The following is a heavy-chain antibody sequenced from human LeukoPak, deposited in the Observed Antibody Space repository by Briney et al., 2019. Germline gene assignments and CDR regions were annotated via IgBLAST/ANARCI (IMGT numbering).Heavy chain of an antibody. V-gene: IGHV3-7*01. J-gene: IGHJ4*02. D-gene: IGHD6-19*01. CDR2: IKQDGSET. Sequence: GGPLRLSCEASQFTFSSYWMSWVRQAPGKGLEWVASIKQDGSETYYVDSVKGRFTISRDNAKNSLFLQMNSQRVEDSAVYYCARGAAVAGLDYWGQGTQVTVSS. CDR3: ARGAAVAGLDY. CDR1: QFTFSSYW.